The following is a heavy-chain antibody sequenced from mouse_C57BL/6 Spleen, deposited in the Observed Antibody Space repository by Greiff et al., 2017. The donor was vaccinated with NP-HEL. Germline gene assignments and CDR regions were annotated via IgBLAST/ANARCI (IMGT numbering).Heavy chain of an antibody. V-gene: IGHV1-5*01. D-gene: IGHD1-1*01. CDR1: GYTFTSYW. CDR2: IYPGNSDT. J-gene: IGHJ2*01. CDR3: TNYYGSSPLFDY. Sequence: EVQLQQSGTVLARPGASVKMSCKTSGYTFTSYWMHWVKQRPGQGLEWIGAIYPGNSDTSYNQKFKGKAKLTAVTSASTAYMELSSLTDEDSAVYYCTNYYGSSPLFDYWGQGTTLTVSS.